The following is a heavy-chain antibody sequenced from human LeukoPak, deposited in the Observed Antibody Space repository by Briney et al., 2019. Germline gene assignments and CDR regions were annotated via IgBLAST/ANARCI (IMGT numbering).Heavy chain of an antibody. Sequence: SETLSLTCTVSGGSISSYYWSWIRQPPGKGLEWIGRIYTSGTINYNPSLKSRVTISVDKSKNQFSLKLSSVTAADTAVYYCARDRGHCSSTSCPWAYYYYYYMDVWGKGTTVTVSS. CDR3: ARDRGHCSSTSCPWAYYYYYYMDV. D-gene: IGHD2-2*01. CDR2: IYTSGTI. V-gene: IGHV4-4*07. CDR1: GGSISSYY. J-gene: IGHJ6*03.